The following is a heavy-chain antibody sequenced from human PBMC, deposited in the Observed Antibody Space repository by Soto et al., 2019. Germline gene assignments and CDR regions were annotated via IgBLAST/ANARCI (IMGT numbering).Heavy chain of an antibody. CDR3: ARVVVAAYWYFDY. CDR2: IYYSGST. V-gene: IGHV4-31*03. Sequence: SETLSLTCTVSGGSISSGGYYWSWIRQHPGKGLEWIGYIYYSGSTYYNPSLKSRVTISVDTSKNQFSLKLSSVTAADTAVYYCARVVVAAYWYFDYWGQGTLVTVSS. J-gene: IGHJ4*02. D-gene: IGHD2-15*01. CDR1: GGSISSGGYY.